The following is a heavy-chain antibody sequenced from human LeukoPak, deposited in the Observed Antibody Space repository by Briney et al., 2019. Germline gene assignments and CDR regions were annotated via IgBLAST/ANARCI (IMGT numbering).Heavy chain of an antibody. CDR3: ARRGTVTTERFDY. J-gene: IGHJ4*02. V-gene: IGHV4-39*01. Sequence: GSLRLSCAASGFTFSNYWMHWVRQPPGKGLEWIGSIYYSGSTYYNPSLKSRVTISVDTSKNQFSLKLSSVTAADTAVYYCARRGTVTTERFDYWGQGTLVTVSS. CDR2: IYYSGST. D-gene: IGHD4-11*01. CDR1: GFTFSNYW.